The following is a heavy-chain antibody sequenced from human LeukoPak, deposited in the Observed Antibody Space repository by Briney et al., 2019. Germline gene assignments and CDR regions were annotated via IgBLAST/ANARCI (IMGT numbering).Heavy chain of an antibody. CDR2: ISYDGSNK. V-gene: IGHV3-30*18. D-gene: IGHD5-18*01. CDR1: GFTFSSYG. CDR3: AKDSAMGPLVYYYYYGMDV. Sequence: GRSLRLSCAASGFTFSSYGMHWVRQAPGKGLEWVAVISYDGSNKYYADSVKGRFTISRGNSKNTLYLQMNSLRAEDTAVYYCAKDSAMGPLVYYYYYGMDVWGQGTTVTVSS. J-gene: IGHJ6*02.